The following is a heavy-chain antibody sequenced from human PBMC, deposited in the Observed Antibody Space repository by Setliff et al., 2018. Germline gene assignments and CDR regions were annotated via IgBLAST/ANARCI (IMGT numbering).Heavy chain of an antibody. CDR3: ARSEGRRDGYNW. J-gene: IGHJ4*02. CDR2: INHSGST. CDR1: GGSFSGYY. Sequence: SETLSLTCAVYGGSFSGYYWSWIRQPPGKGLEWIGEINHSGSTNYNPSPKSRVTISVDTSKSQFSLKLSSVTAADTAVYYCARSEGRRDGYNWWGQGTLVTVSS. D-gene: IGHD5-12*01. V-gene: IGHV4-34*01.